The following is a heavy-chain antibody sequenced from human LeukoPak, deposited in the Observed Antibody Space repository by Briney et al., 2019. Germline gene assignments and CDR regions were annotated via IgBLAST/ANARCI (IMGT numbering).Heavy chain of an antibody. CDR2: ISGGGTST. Sequence: GGSLRLSCAASGYTFSRCAMSWVRQAPGKGLEWVSVISGGGTSTYYADSVKGRFTISKDNSRNTLYLQMNSLRAEDTAVYYCAKTFIAVANPIDYWGQGTLVTVSS. J-gene: IGHJ4*02. V-gene: IGHV3-23*01. CDR3: AKTFIAVANPIDY. D-gene: IGHD6-19*01. CDR1: GYTFSRCA.